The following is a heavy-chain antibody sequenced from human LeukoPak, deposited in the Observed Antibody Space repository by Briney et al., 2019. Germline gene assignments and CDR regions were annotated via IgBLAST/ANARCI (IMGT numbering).Heavy chain of an antibody. CDR2: ISGYNGNT. V-gene: IGHV1-18*01. J-gene: IGHJ4*02. CDR1: GYTFTSYG. Sequence: ASVKVSCKGSGYTFTSYGISWVRQAPGQGLEWMGWISGYNGNTNYAQKFQGRVTMTTGTSTSTAYMELRSLRSDDTAVYYCARDLEAANTYYFDYWGQGTMVTVSS. CDR3: ARDLEAANTYYFDY. D-gene: IGHD6-13*01.